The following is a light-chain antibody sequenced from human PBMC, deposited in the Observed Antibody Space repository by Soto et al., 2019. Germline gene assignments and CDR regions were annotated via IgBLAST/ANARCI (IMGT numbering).Light chain of an antibody. V-gene: IGKV3-20*01. CDR1: QTVSSN. CDR3: EYYGSSIT. J-gene: IGKJ4*01. Sequence: EIVLTQSPVTLSLSPGERGTLSCRASQTVSSNLAWYQQKPGQAPRLLIYDASNRATGIPDRFSGSGSGTDFTLTFSRLEPEDFAVYYCEYYGSSITFGGGTKVDIK. CDR2: DAS.